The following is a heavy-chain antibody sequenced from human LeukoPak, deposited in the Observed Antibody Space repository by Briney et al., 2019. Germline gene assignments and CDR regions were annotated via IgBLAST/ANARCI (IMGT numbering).Heavy chain of an antibody. V-gene: IGHV4-59*01. D-gene: IGHD6-13*01. Sequence: SETLSLTCTVSGGSISSYYWSWIRKPPGKGLEWIGYIYYSGSTNYNPSLKSRVTISVDTSKNQFSLKLSSVTAADTAVYYCARDLAAAGTVDIWGQGTMVTVPS. CDR2: IYYSGST. J-gene: IGHJ3*02. CDR3: ARDLAAAGTVDI. CDR1: GGSISSYY.